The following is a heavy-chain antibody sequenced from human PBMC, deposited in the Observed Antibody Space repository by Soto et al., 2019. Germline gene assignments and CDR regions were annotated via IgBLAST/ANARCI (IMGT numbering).Heavy chain of an antibody. CDR2: ISGSGIST. V-gene: IGHV3-23*01. CDR1: GFTFGSYA. CDR3: AKEPVAPACYFDL. Sequence: GGSLRLSCAASGFTFGSYAMSWVRQAPGKGLEWVSGISGSGISTHYADSVKGRFTVSRDNSKNTLYLQMNSLRAEDTAVYNCAKEPVAPACYFDLWGRGTLVTVSS. J-gene: IGHJ2*01.